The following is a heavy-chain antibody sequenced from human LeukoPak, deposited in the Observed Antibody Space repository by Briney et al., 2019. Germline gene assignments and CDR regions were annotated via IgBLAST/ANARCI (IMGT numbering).Heavy chain of an antibody. CDR2: IIPIFGTT. CDR3: ARGRVRGDYGDWYYIDY. V-gene: IGHV1-69*05. J-gene: IGHJ4*02. Sequence: SVKVSCKASGGTFSNYAISWVRQAPGQGLEWMGGIIPIFGTTNYAQKFQGRVTITTDESTSTAYMELSSLRSEDTAVYYCARGRVRGDYGDWYYIDYWGQGTLVTVSS. D-gene: IGHD4-17*01. CDR1: GGTFSNYA.